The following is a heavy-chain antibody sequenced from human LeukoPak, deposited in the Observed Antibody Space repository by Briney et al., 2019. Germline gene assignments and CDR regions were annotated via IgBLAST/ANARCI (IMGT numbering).Heavy chain of an antibody. D-gene: IGHD6-19*01. CDR3: AREGRIAVAGPDY. CDR2: IWYDGSNK. Sequence: GGSLRLSCAASGFTFSSYGMHWVRQAPGKGLEWVAVIWYDGSNKYYADSVKGRFTISRDNSKNTLYLQMNSLRAEDTAVYYCAREGRIAVAGPDYWGQGTLVTPSA. V-gene: IGHV3-33*01. J-gene: IGHJ4*02. CDR1: GFTFSSYG.